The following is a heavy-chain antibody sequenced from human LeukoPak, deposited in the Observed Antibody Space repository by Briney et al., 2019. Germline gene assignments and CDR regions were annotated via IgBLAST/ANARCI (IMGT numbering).Heavy chain of an antibody. CDR3: AKDMGRYCSSTSCYSFDY. D-gene: IGHD2-2*02. CDR1: GFTFSSYA. CDR2: ISGSGGST. V-gene: IGHV3-23*01. Sequence: GGSLRLSCAASGFTFSSYAMSWVRQAPGKGLEWVSPISGSGGSTYYADSVKGRFTISRDNSKNTLYLQMNSLRAEDTAVYYCAKDMGRYCSSTSCYSFDYWGQGTLVTVSS. J-gene: IGHJ4*02.